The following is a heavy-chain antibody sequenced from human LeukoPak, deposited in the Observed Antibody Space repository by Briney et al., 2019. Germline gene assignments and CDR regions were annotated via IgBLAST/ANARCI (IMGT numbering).Heavy chain of an antibody. J-gene: IGHJ4*02. CDR3: ARGPSVLGAIDN. D-gene: IGHD3-10*01. CDR1: GFIFSRYW. CDR2: INNDGSII. V-gene: IGHV3-74*01. Sequence: GGSLRLSCAASGFIFSRYWMHWVCQAPGKELVWVSRINNDGSIINTADSVKGRFTISRDNAKDMLYLQMDSLRAEDTAIYYCARGPSVLGAIDNWGQGTLVAVSS.